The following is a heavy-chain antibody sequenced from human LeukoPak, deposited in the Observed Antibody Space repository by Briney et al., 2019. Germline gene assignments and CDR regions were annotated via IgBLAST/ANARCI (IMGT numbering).Heavy chain of an antibody. Sequence: SETLSLTCTVSGGSISSSYYYWGWIRQPPGKGLEWIGSIYYSGSTYYNPSLKSRVTISVDTSKNQFSLKLRSVTAADTAVYYCARDGPAYTSRWYDYYYGLDVWGQGTTVTVSS. CDR2: IYYSGST. CDR1: GGSISSSYYY. D-gene: IGHD2-2*01. V-gene: IGHV4-39*02. J-gene: IGHJ6*02. CDR3: ARDGPAYTSRWYDYYYGLDV.